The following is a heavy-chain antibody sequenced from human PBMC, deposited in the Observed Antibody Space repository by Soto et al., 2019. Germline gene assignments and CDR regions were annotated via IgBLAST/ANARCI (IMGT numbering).Heavy chain of an antibody. CDR1: GGSISSYY. CDR2: IYYSGST. D-gene: IGHD3-10*01. J-gene: IGHJ5*02. V-gene: IGHV4-59*08. Sequence: PSETLSLTCTFSGGSISSYYWSWIRQPPGKGLEWIGYIYYSGSTNYNPSLKSRVTISVDTSKNQFSLKLSSVTAADTAMYYCARQNITMVRGAITHWFDPWGQGTLVTVSS. CDR3: ARQNITMVRGAITHWFDP.